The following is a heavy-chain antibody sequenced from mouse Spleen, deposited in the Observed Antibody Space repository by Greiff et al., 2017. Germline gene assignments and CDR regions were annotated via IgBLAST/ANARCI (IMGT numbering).Heavy chain of an antibody. V-gene: IGHV5-6*01. J-gene: IGHJ4*01. CDR2: ISSGGSYT. CDR1: GFTFSSYG. D-gene: IGHD2-3*01. CDR3: ARLTVYDGYSLYAMDY. Sequence: EVKVVESGGDLVKPGGSLKLSCAASGFTFSSYGMSWVRQTPDKRLEWVATISSGGSYTYYPDSVKGRFTISRDNAKNTLYLQMSSLKSEDTAMYYCARLTVYDGYSLYAMDYWGQGTSVTVSS.